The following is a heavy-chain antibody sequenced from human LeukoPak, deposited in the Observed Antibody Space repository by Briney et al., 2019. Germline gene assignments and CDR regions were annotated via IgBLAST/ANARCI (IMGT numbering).Heavy chain of an antibody. CDR2: ISSGSSSV. J-gene: IGHJ4*02. V-gene: IGHV3-48*04. D-gene: IGHD5-12*01. CDR1: GFIFSSYS. Sequence: GGSLRLSCAASGFIFSSYSMNWVRQAPGKGLEWVSYISSGSSSVYYADSVKGRFTISRDNAKNSLYLQMNSLRAEDTAVYYCARPVDYNAGDYWGQGTLVTVSS. CDR3: ARPVDYNAGDY.